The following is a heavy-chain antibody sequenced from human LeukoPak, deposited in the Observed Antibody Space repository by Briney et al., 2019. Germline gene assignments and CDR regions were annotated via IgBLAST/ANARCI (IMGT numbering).Heavy chain of an antibody. CDR1: GGSSSGYY. CDR3: AREDYDFWSGSANNWFDP. V-gene: IGHV4-34*01. D-gene: IGHD3-3*01. J-gene: IGHJ5*02. Sequence: PSETLSLTCVLYGGSSSGYYWSWIRQPPGKGLEWIGSIYYSGSTYYNPSLKSRVTISVDTSKNQFSLKLSSVTAADTAVYYCAREDYDFWSGSANNWFDPWGQGTLVTVSS. CDR2: IYYSGST.